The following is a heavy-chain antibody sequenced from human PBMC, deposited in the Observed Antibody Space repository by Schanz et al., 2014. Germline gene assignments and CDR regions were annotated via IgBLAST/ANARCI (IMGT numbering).Heavy chain of an antibody. V-gene: IGHV3-74*02. CDR2: VSRDGSET. J-gene: IGHJ6*02. CDR1: GFTFSSYG. CDR3: ARGASRDYFAMDV. Sequence: EVQLLESGGALEQPGGSLRLSCATSGFTFSSYGMHWVRQPPGKGLLWVSRVSRDGSETTYVDSVRGRFTISRDTAKNTVFLQMNNLRAEDTAVYYCARGASRDYFAMDVWGQGTTVTVSS.